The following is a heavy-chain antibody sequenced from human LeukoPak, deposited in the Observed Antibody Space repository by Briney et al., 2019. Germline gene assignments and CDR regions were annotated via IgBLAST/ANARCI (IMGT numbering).Heavy chain of an antibody. D-gene: IGHD3-3*01. CDR1: GGSISSSNW. CDR3: ARVSYYGSIWYFDL. J-gene: IGHJ2*01. V-gene: IGHV4-4*02. CDR2: IYHSGGI. Sequence: PSETLSLTCTVSGGSISSSNWWSWVRQPPGKGLEWIGEIYHSGGINYNPSLKSRVTISLDKSKNQFSMKLSSVTAADTAVYYCARVSYYGSIWYFDLWGRGTLVTVSS.